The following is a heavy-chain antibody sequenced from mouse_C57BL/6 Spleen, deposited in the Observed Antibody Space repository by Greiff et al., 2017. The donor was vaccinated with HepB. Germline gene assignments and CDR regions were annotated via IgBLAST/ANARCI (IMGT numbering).Heavy chain of an antibody. CDR2: INPNYGTT. D-gene: IGHD1-1*01. V-gene: IGHV1-39*01. CDR3: ANFYGSSYDWDFDV. J-gene: IGHJ1*03. Sequence: VQLQQSGPELVKPGASVKISCKASGYSFTDYNMNWVKQSNGKSLEWIGVINPNYGTTSYNQKFKGKATLTVDQSSSTAYMQLNSLTSEDSAVYYGANFYGSSYDWDFDVWGTGTTVTVSS. CDR1: GYSFTDYN.